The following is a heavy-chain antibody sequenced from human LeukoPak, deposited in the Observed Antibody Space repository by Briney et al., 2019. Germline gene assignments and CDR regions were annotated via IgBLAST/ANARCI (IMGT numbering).Heavy chain of an antibody. D-gene: IGHD3-22*01. J-gene: IGHJ2*01. CDR2: INAGNGNT. CDR1: GYTFTSYA. Sequence: GASVKVSCKASGYTFTSYAMHWVRQAPGQRLEWMGWINAGNGNTKYSQKFQGRVTITRDTSASTAYMELSSLRSEDTAVYYCATNYGSSGYYVWYFDLWGRGTLVTVSS. CDR3: ATNYGSSGYYVWYFDL. V-gene: IGHV1-3*01.